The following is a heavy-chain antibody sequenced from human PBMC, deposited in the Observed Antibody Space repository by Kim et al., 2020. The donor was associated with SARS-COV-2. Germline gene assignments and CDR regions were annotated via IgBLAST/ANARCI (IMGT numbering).Heavy chain of an antibody. D-gene: IGHD3-10*01. V-gene: IGHV4-31*02. Sequence: NPSLQSRVTISVDTSKNQFSRKLSSVTAADTAVYYCARGYGSGSPYGMDVWGQGTTVTVSS. CDR3: ARGYGSGSPYGMDV. J-gene: IGHJ6*02.